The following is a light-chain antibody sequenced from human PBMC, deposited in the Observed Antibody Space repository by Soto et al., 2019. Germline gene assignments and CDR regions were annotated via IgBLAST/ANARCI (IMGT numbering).Light chain of an antibody. V-gene: IGKV3-20*01. CDR1: QSVSSSS. J-gene: IGKJ1*01. CDR3: QQYSSLWT. CDR2: GTS. Sequence: ETVLTQSPGTLSLSPGERAALSCRASQSVSSSSLAWYQQRPGQAPRLLIYGTSSRATGIPDRFSGSGSGTDFTLSISRLEPEDFAVYYCQQYSSLWTFGQGTKVDIK.